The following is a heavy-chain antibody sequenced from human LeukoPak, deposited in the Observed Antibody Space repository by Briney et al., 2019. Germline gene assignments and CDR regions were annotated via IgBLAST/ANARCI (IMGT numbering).Heavy chain of an antibody. Sequence: SETLSLTCAVYGGSFSGYYWSWIRQPPGKGLEWIGEINHSGSTNYNPSLKSRVTISVDTSKNQFSLKLGSVTAADTAVYYCARGHHNFDYWGQGTLVTVSS. CDR3: ARGHHNFDY. CDR1: GGSFSGYY. D-gene: IGHD1-14*01. J-gene: IGHJ4*02. V-gene: IGHV4-34*01. CDR2: INHSGST.